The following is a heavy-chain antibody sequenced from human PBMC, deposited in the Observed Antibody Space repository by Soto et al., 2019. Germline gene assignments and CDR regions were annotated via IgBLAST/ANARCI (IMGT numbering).Heavy chain of an antibody. D-gene: IGHD3-22*01. V-gene: IGHV1-46*01. Sequence: ASVKVSCKASVYTVTSQKIHGVRQATGQGLEWMGVINPSIGTTTYAQKFQGRVTMTSDMSTSSVYMEVSSLRSEDTAVYYCARDRTGYYDSSGLFDIWGQGTMVTVSS. CDR1: VYTVTSQK. CDR2: INPSIGTT. J-gene: IGHJ3*02. CDR3: ARDRTGYYDSSGLFDI.